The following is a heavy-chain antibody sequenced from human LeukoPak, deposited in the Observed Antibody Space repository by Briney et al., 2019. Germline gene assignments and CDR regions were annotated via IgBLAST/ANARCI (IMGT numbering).Heavy chain of an antibody. Sequence: SETLSLTCAVYGGSFSGYYWSWIRQPPGKGLEWIGEINHSGSTNYNPSLKSRVTISVDTSKNQFSLKLSSVTAADTAVYYCARGDFWSGLDLWGQGTLVTVSS. D-gene: IGHD3-3*01. V-gene: IGHV4-34*01. CDR1: GGSFSGYY. J-gene: IGHJ4*02. CDR2: INHSGST. CDR3: ARGDFWSGLDL.